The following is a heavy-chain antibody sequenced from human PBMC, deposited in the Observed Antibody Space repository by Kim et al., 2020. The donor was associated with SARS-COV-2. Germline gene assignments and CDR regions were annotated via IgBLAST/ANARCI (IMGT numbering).Heavy chain of an antibody. CDR1: GYSINTFA. V-gene: IGHV3-23*01. CDR3: AKDHPSSGWPTFDY. J-gene: IGHJ4*02. Sequence: GGSLRLCCAASGYSINTFAMSWVRQAPGKGLEWVSAITKYDGRTYYADSVRGRFTISRDNSKNTVYLQMDSLRAEDTGLYYCAKDHPSSGWPTFDYWGQGTLVTVSS. CDR2: ITKYDGRT. D-gene: IGHD6-19*01.